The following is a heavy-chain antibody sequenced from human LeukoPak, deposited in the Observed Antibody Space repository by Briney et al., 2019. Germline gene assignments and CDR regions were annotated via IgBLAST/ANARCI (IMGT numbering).Heavy chain of an antibody. Sequence: PGGSLRLSCAASGVTFSSYSMNWVRQAPGKGLEWVSYISSSSTIYYADSVKGRFTISRDNAKNSLYLQMDSLRAEDTAVYYCARDWVRSPGMGYWGQGTLVTVSS. CDR1: GVTFSSYS. J-gene: IGHJ4*02. D-gene: IGHD3-10*01. CDR3: ARDWVRSPGMGY. CDR2: ISSSSTI. V-gene: IGHV3-48*04.